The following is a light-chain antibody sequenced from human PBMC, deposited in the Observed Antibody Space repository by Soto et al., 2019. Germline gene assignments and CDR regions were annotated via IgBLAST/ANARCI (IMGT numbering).Light chain of an antibody. CDR3: QQSSISPIT. CDR2: AAS. J-gene: IGKJ5*01. V-gene: IGKV3-20*01. Sequence: EIVLTQSPGTLSLSPGERATLSCRASQSVTSSYLAWYQQKPGQAPRLLMYAASSRATGIPDRFSGSGSGTDFTLTISRLEAEDFAVYYCQQSSISPITFGQGTRLEIK. CDR1: QSVTSSY.